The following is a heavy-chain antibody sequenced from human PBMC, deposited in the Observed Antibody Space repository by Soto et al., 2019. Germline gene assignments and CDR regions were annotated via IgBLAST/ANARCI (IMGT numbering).Heavy chain of an antibody. CDR1: GGTFSSYA. J-gene: IGHJ4*02. Sequence: GGPVKVSCKASGGTFSSYAISWVRQAPGQGLEWMGGIIPIFGTANYAQKFQGRVTITADESTSTAYMELSSLRAEDTAVYYCARVRPYQPPRYVWGQGTLVTVSS. CDR3: ARVRPYQPPRYV. D-gene: IGHD2-2*01. V-gene: IGHV1-69*13. CDR2: IIPIFGTA.